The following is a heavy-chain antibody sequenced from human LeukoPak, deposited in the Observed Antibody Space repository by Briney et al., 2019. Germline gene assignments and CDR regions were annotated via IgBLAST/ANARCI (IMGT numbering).Heavy chain of an antibody. J-gene: IGHJ4*02. CDR1: GGSFSSYA. CDR3: ARVSYSSGWYMDY. Sequence: SVKVSCKASGGSFSSYAISWVRQAPGQGLEWMGGITPIFGTANYAQKFQGRVTITADESTSTAYMELSSLRSEDTAVYYCARVSYSSGWYMDYWGQGTLVTVSS. CDR2: ITPIFGTA. V-gene: IGHV1-69*01. D-gene: IGHD6-19*01.